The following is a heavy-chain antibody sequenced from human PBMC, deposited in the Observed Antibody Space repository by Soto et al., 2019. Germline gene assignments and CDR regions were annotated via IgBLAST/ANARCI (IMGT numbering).Heavy chain of an antibody. CDR2: IKSKTDGGTT. CDR1: GFTFSNAW. Sequence: GGSLRLSCAASGFTFSNAWMSWVRQAPGKGLEWVGRIKSKTDGGTTDYAAPVKGRFTISRDDSKNTLYLQMNSLKTEDTAVYYCTTDRPHYDFWSGDAFDIWGQGTMVTVSS. D-gene: IGHD3-3*01. V-gene: IGHV3-15*01. J-gene: IGHJ3*02. CDR3: TTDRPHYDFWSGDAFDI.